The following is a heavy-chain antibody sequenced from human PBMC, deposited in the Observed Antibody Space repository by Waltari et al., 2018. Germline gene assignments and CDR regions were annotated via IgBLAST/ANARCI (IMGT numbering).Heavy chain of an antibody. CDR2: INWNTKKI. CDR3: ARDIAIVPSGSLDY. D-gene: IGHD5-18*01. J-gene: IGHJ4*02. V-gene: IGHV3-9*01. CDR1: GFTFDDFA. Sequence: EVQLEESGGGLVQPGKSLRISCLASGFTFDDFAMHWVRQTPGGGREWVSGINWNTKKIAYADSVKGRFTISRDNAKNSLDLEMSSLRLEDTALYYCARDIAIVPSGSLDYWGQGTLVVVSS.